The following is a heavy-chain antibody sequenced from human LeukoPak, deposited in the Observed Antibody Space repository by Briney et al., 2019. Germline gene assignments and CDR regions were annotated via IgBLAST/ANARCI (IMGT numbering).Heavy chain of an antibody. CDR2: ISGSGGST. Sequence: GGSLRLSCAASGFTVSSNYMNWVRLAPGKGLEWVSSISGSGGSTYYADSVKGRFTISRDNSKNTLYLQMNSLRAEDTAVYYCAKSPTYYYDLSGKRYFDLWGRGTLVTVSS. D-gene: IGHD3-22*01. CDR1: GFTVSSNY. J-gene: IGHJ2*01. V-gene: IGHV3-23*01. CDR3: AKSPTYYYDLSGKRYFDL.